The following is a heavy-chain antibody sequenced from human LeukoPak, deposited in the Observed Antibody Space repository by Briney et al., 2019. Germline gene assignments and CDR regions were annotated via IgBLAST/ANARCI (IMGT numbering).Heavy chain of an antibody. Sequence: ASVKVSCKASGYTFTGYYMHWVRQAPGQGLEWMGWINPKSGGTNYAQKFQGRVTMTRDTSITTAYMELSRLSSDDTAVYYCARHPGKVTNDWYFDLWGRGTLVTVSS. CDR2: INPKSGGT. J-gene: IGHJ2*01. CDR1: GYTFTGYY. CDR3: ARHPGKVTNDWYFDL. V-gene: IGHV1-2*02. D-gene: IGHD4-23*01.